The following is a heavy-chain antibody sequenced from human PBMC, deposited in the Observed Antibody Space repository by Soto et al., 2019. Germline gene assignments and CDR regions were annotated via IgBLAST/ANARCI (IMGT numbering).Heavy chain of an antibody. CDR2: ISDRGGST. D-gene: IGHD3-22*01. CDR3: ARDEYYYASSGYYRFDQ. J-gene: IGHJ4*02. Sequence: EVKVLESGGGLVQPGGSLRLSCAASGFTLSNFAMSWVRQAPGKGLEWVAVISDRGGSTDYAASVKGRFTISRDNSNNSLYLQMNNLRAEDTAVYYCARDEYYYASSGYYRFDQWGQGTLVTVST. V-gene: IGHV3-23*01. CDR1: GFTLSNFA.